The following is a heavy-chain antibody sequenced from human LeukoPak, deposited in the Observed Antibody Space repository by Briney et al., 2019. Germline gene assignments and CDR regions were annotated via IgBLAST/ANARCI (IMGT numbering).Heavy chain of an antibody. CDR1: GFTFSSYE. J-gene: IGHJ4*02. CDR3: ARGVYSGSPLDY. Sequence: GGSLRLSCAASGFTFSSYEMNWVRQAPGKGLEWVSYISSSGSTIYYADSVKGRFTISRDNAKNSLYLQMNSLRAEDTAVYYCARGVYSGSPLDYWGQGTLVTVSS. D-gene: IGHD1-26*01. V-gene: IGHV3-48*03. CDR2: ISSSGSTI.